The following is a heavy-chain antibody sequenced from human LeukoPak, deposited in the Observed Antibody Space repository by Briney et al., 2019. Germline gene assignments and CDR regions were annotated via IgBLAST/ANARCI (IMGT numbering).Heavy chain of an antibody. J-gene: IGHJ4*02. Sequence: QAGGSLRLSCAASGFSLSSYALTWVRQAPGKGLEWVSAISGSGGSTYYADSVKGRFTISRDNSKSTLYLQMNSLSAEDTAVYYCAKDHGSWPYYPDYWGQGTLVTVSS. V-gene: IGHV3-23*01. D-gene: IGHD6-13*01. CDR1: GFSLSSYA. CDR2: ISGSGGST. CDR3: AKDHGSWPYYPDY.